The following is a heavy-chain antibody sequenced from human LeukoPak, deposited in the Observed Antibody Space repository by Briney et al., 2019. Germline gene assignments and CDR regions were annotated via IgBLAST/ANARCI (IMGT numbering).Heavy chain of an antibody. J-gene: IGHJ5*02. CDR3: ARRDSSAFREGFDP. D-gene: IGHD3-22*01. CDR2: IYYSGST. CDR1: GGSISSGGYS. Sequence: SETLSLTCAVSGGSISSGGYSWSWIRQPPGKGLEWVGSIYYSGSTYYNPSLKSRVTISVDTSKNQFSLKLSSVTAADTAVYYCARRDSSAFREGFDPWGQGTLVTVSS. V-gene: IGHV4-30-2*03.